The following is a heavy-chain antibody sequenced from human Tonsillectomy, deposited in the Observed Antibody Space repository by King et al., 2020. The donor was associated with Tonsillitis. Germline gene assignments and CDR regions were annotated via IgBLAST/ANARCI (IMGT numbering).Heavy chain of an antibody. Sequence: VQLVESGGGVVQPGRSLRLSCAASGFTFSSYGMHWVRQAPGKGLEWVALIWFDGSNKYYADSVKGRFTISRDNSKYTLYLQMNSLRAEDTAVHYCARDDCSSISFCRYWGRGTLVTVPS. CDR1: GFTFSSYG. CDR3: ARDDCSSISFCRY. J-gene: IGHJ4*02. V-gene: IGHV3-33*01. D-gene: IGHD6-13*01. CDR2: IWFDGSNK.